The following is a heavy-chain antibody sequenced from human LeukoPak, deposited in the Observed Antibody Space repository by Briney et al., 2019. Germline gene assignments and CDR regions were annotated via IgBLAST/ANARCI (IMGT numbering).Heavy chain of an antibody. V-gene: IGHV3-53*01. CDR2: IYSGGST. J-gene: IGHJ4*02. CDR1: GFTVSSNY. D-gene: IGHD6-13*01. CDR3: ATLGYSSSWSFDY. Sequence: GALSLSFAASGFTVSSNYMSWVRQAPGKGLEWVSVIYSGGSTYYADSVKGRFTISRDNSKNTLYLQMNSLRAEDTAVYYCATLGYSSSWSFDYWGQGTLVTVSS.